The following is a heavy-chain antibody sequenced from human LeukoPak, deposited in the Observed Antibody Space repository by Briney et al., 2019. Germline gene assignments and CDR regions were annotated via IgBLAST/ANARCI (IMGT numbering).Heavy chain of an antibody. Sequence: TGGSLRLSCAASGFTFTNFEMNWVRQAPGKGLEWVSYISYSGSTTSYADSVKGRFTISRDNAKNSPYLQMNSLRAEDTAVYYCARAGPPAFDPWGQGTLVTVSS. CDR1: GFTFTNFE. J-gene: IGHJ5*02. V-gene: IGHV3-48*03. CDR3: ARAGPPAFDP. CDR2: ISYSGSTT.